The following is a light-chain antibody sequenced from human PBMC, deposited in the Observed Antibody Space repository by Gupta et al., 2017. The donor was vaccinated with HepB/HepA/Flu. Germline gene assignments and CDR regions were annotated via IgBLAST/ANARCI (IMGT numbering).Light chain of an antibody. CDR2: RND. J-gene: IGLJ2*01. CDR1: SSNIGSNY. CDR3: AAWDGSLSTVL. V-gene: IGLV1-47*01. Sequence: QSVLNQPPSASGTPGQRVTISCSGSSSNIGSNYVAWYQQLPGTAPKLLIYRNDQRPSGVPDRFSGSKSGTSAALVISRLRSEDEADDYCAAWDGSLSTVLFGGGTKLTVL.